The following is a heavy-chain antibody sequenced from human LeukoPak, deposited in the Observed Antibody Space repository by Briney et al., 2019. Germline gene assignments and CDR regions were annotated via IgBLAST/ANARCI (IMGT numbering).Heavy chain of an antibody. CDR3: ARVRPMVRGVADY. CDR1: GGSISSSSYY. Sequence: SETLSLTCTVSGGSISSSSYYWGWIRQPPGKGLEWIGSIYYSGSTYYNPSLKSRVTISVDTSKNQFSLKLSSVTAADTAVYYCARVRPMVRGVADYWGQGTLVTVSS. CDR2: IYYSGST. D-gene: IGHD3-10*01. V-gene: IGHV4-39*01. J-gene: IGHJ4*02.